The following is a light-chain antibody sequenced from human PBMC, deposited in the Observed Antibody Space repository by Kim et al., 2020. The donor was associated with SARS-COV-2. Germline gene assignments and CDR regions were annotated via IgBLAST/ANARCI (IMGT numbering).Light chain of an antibody. CDR2: DNN. CDR1: NSNIGKNY. J-gene: IGLJ2*01. Sequence: GQKVTNSCSGSNSNIGKNYVSWYQQVPGTAPKLLIYDNNKRHSGIPDRFSGSKSGTSATLDITGLQTGDEAEYYCGTWDNSLNGLIFGGGTQLTVL. CDR3: GTWDNSLNGLI. V-gene: IGLV1-51*01.